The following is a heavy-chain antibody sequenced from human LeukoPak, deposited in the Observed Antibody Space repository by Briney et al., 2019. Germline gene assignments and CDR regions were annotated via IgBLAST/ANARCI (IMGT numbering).Heavy chain of an antibody. CDR1: GGSISSHY. CDR2: IYYSGST. Sequence: SETLSLTCTVSGGSISSHYWSWIRQPPGKGLEWIGCIYYSGSTNYNPSLKSRVTISVDTSKNQFSLKLSSVTAADTAVYYCARQLWFGGLDYYGMDVWGQGTTVTVSS. CDR3: ARQLWFGGLDYYGMDV. J-gene: IGHJ6*02. V-gene: IGHV4-59*11. D-gene: IGHD3-10*01.